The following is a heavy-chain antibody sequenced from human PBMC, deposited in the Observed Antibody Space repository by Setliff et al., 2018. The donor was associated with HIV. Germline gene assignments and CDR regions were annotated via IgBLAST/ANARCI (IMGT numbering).Heavy chain of an antibody. Sequence: PSETLSLTCTVSGGSISSYYWSWNRQSPGGGLEWIGFIVSSGSTKYNPSLKRRVTISVDTSKNQFSLKLRSVTAADTAVYYCARETYYYDNPQYYYYYMDVWGKGTTVTVSS. V-gene: IGHV4-4*09. D-gene: IGHD3-22*01. CDR1: GGSISSYY. J-gene: IGHJ6*03. CDR3: ARETYYYDNPQYYYYYMDV. CDR2: IVSSGST.